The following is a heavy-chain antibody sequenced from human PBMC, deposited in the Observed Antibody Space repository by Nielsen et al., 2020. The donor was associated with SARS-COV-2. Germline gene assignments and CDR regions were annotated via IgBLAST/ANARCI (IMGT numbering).Heavy chain of an antibody. J-gene: IGHJ4*02. CDR2: ISYAGSKI. CDR1: GFTFSSYG. CDR3: AKDSTDAIRLRSSTPFDC. D-gene: IGHD2-8*01. Sequence: GESLKISCEASGFTFSSYGLHWVRQAPGKGLEWVAVISYAGSKIQYADSVDGRFTVSRDNSRNTLYLQMDSLRVEDTAVYFCAKDSTDAIRLRSSTPFDCWGQGTLVTVSS. V-gene: IGHV3-30*18.